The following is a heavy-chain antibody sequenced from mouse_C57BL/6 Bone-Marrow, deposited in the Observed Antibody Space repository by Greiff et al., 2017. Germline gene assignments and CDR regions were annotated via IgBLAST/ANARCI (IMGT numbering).Heavy chain of an antibody. D-gene: IGHD1-1*01. CDR1: GYAFSSYW. CDR3: NYGSTAWFAY. CDR2: IYPGDGDT. V-gene: IGHV1-80*01. Sequence: QVQLQQSGAELVKPGASVKISCKASGYAFSSYWMNWVKQRPGKGLEWIGQIYPGDGDTNYNGKFKGKATLTADKSSSTAYMQLSSLTAEDSAVYFCNYGSTAWFAYWGQGTLVTVAA. J-gene: IGHJ3*01.